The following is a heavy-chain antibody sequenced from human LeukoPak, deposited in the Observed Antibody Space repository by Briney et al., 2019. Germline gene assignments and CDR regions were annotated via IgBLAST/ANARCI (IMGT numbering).Heavy chain of an antibody. CDR3: IRDLDWNYGDY. D-gene: IGHD1-7*01. V-gene: IGHV3-74*03. CDR2: IKTDGRTT. CDR1: GFIFRDYS. Sequence: GGSLRLSCAASGFIFRDYSMHWVRQAPGEGLVWVSRIKTDGRTTTYADSVKGRFPISRDNAKSTLFLQMDSLRAEDTAVYYCIRDLDWNYGDYWGQGSLVTVSS. J-gene: IGHJ4*02.